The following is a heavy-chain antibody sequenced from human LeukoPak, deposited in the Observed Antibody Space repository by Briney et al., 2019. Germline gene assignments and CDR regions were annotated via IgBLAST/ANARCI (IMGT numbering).Heavy chain of an antibody. CDR3: ARKGLGVELGGFDS. CDR1: VYTFGDYH. CDR2: TNPRGDNI. Sequence: GGSLTLLCAATVYTFGDYHMSWLRQFPGKGLECLSDTNPRGDNIRYAHFVKPHYPISRHNAKNSLYLQMSSLRVEDTALDHCARKGLGVELGGFDSWGQGTLVTVSS. D-gene: IGHD1-7*01. J-gene: IGHJ4*02. V-gene: IGHV3-20*01.